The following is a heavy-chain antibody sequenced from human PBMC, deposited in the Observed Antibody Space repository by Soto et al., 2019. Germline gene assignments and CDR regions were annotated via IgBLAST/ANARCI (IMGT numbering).Heavy chain of an antibody. CDR3: ARHDYDFWSGYQPHNPNWFDP. Sequence: PSETLSLTCTVSGGSISSSSYYWGWIRQPPGKGLEWIGSIYYSGSTYYNPSLKSRVTISVDTSKNQFSLKLSSVTAADTAVYYCARHDYDFWSGYQPHNPNWFDPWGQGTLVTVSS. CDR2: IYYSGST. J-gene: IGHJ5*02. CDR1: GGSISSSSYY. D-gene: IGHD3-3*01. V-gene: IGHV4-39*01.